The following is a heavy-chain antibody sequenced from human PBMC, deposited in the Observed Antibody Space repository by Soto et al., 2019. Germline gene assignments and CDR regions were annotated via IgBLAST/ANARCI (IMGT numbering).Heavy chain of an antibody. V-gene: IGHV1-3*01. CDR2: INAGNGNT. J-gene: IGHJ4*02. CDR1: GYTFTSYA. Sequence: ASVKVSCKASGYTFTSYAMHWVRQAPGQRLEWMGWINAGNGNTKYSQKFQGRVTITRDTSVSTAYMELSSLRSEDTAVYYCARDQRIYSSSWYAFDYWGQGTLVTVSS. CDR3: ARDQRIYSSSWYAFDY. D-gene: IGHD6-13*01.